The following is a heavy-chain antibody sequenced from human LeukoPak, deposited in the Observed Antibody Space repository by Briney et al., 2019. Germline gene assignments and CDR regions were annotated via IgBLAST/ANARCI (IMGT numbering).Heavy chain of an antibody. CDR3: ARGYSSGWSPFDY. J-gene: IGHJ4*02. Sequence: GGSLRLSCAASGFTFDDSAMHWVRQAAGRGLAGVSGINWDSGSIGYADSVKGRFTISRDNAKNSLYVQMNSLRAEDTALYYCARGYSSGWSPFDYWGQGILVTVSS. CDR1: GFTFDDSA. CDR2: INWDSGSI. D-gene: IGHD6-19*01. V-gene: IGHV3-9*01.